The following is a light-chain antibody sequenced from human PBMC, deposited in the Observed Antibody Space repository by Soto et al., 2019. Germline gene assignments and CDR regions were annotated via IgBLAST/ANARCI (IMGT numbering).Light chain of an antibody. CDR1: QGIRSA. CDR3: LLDYAYFWA. Sequence: AIQVTQSRSSLSASVGDRVTITCRTSQGIRSALGWYQQKPGKVPKLLIYAASTLQSGVPSRFSGSGSGRDFTLTISSLQPEDFATYYCLLDYAYFWAFGQGTKVDIK. J-gene: IGKJ1*01. V-gene: IGKV1-6*01. CDR2: AAS.